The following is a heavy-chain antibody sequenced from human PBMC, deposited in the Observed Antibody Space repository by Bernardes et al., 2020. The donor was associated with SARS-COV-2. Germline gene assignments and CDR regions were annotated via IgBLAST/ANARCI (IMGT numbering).Heavy chain of an antibody. D-gene: IGHD2-21*01. CDR1: GNTFSNYE. CDR2: MGQSGNTK. J-gene: IGHJ5*02. CDR3: ASEAYCGGDCFS. Sequence: GGSLRLSCAASGNTFSNYEMNWVRQAPGKGLEWVAYMGQSGNTKYYADSVRGRFTISRDNAKNSLFLQMNSLRAEDTAVYFCASEAYCGGDCFSWGQGTLVTVSS. V-gene: IGHV3-48*03.